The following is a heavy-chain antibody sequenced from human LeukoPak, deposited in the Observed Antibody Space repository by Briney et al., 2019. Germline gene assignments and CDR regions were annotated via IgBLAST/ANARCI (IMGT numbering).Heavy chain of an antibody. V-gene: IGHV4-4*09. CDR2: ISSSGSV. D-gene: IGHD5-12*01. CDR1: RGSISGSIRSYY. J-gene: IGHJ4*02. Sequence: SETLSLTCTVSRGSISGSIRSYYWSGLRQPPGKGLEWIGYISSSGSVNDNPSLRSRVTISVDTSKNQFFLTLSSVSAADTAVYYCARIPLGYSGAYYFDYWGQGTLVTVSP. CDR3: ARIPLGYSGAYYFDY.